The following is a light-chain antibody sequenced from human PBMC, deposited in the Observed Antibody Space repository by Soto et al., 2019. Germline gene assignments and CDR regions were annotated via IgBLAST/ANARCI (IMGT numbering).Light chain of an antibody. V-gene: IGLV1-40*01. J-gene: IGLJ3*02. CDR2: GNS. Sequence: QSVLTQPPSVSGAPGQRVTISCTESSSNIGAGYDVHWYQQLPGTAPKLLIYGNSNRPSGVPDRFSGSKSGTSASLAITGLLAEDEADYYCQSYDSSLSGWVFGGGTQLTVL. CDR3: QSYDSSLSGWV. CDR1: SSNIGAGYD.